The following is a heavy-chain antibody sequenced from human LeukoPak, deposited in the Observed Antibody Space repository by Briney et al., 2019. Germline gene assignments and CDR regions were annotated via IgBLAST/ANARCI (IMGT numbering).Heavy chain of an antibody. CDR3: ARSAYSSSWYTAFDI. CDR1: GFTFSSYS. CDR2: ISSSSSTI. Sequence: GGSLRLSCAASGFTFSSYSMNWVRQAPGKGLEWVSYISSSSSTIYYADSVKGRFTISRDNAKNSLYLQMNSLRAEDTALYYCARSAYSSSWYTAFDIWGQGTMVAVSS. V-gene: IGHV3-48*04. D-gene: IGHD6-13*01. J-gene: IGHJ3*02.